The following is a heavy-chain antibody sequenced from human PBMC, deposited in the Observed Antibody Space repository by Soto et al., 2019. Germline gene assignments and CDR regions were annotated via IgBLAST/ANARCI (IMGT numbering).Heavy chain of an antibody. CDR1: GFTFSSYG. D-gene: IGHD3-3*01. Sequence: QVQLVESGGGVVQPGRPLRLSCAASGFTFSSYGMHWVRQAPGKGLEWVAGISYDGSNKYYADSVKGRFTISRDNSKSTLYLQMNSLRAEDAAVYYCAKDPATYDFWSGYPKLGDDYWGQGTLVTVSS. CDR3: AKDPATYDFWSGYPKLGDDY. V-gene: IGHV3-30*18. CDR2: ISYDGSNK. J-gene: IGHJ4*02.